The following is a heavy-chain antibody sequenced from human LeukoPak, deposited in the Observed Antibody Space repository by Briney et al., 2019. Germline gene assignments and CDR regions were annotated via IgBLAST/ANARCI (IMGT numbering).Heavy chain of an antibody. D-gene: IGHD3-10*01. CDR1: GGSISSSSYY. CDR2: IYYSGST. J-gene: IGHJ6*03. V-gene: IGHV4-39*01. Sequence: SETLSLTCTVSGGSISSSSYYWGWIRQPPGKGLEWIGSIYYSGSTYYNPSLKSRVTISVDTSKNQFPLKLSSVTAADTAVYYCARVYGSGSYYNGYYYYYMDVWGKGTTVTISS. CDR3: ARVYGSGSYYNGYYYYYMDV.